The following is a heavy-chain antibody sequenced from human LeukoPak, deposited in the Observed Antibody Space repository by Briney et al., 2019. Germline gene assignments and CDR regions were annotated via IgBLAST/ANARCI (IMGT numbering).Heavy chain of an antibody. CDR2: IYHTGIT. CDR3: ARHRYTTTWSPYNWFDP. Sequence: SETLSLTCTVSGVSISSYYWTWIRQPPGKGLEWIGYIYHTGITYNNPSLKSRVTISVDTSKNQFSLNLTSVTAADTAVYYCARHRYTTTWSPYNWFDPWGQGTLVTVSS. CDR1: GVSISSYY. D-gene: IGHD6-13*01. V-gene: IGHV4-59*04. J-gene: IGHJ5*02.